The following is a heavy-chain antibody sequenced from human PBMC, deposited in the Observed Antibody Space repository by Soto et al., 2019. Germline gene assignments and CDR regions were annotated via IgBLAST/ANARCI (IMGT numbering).Heavy chain of an antibody. CDR1: GGTFSNNA. CDR2: VIPILKAS. CDR3: AREGVGIVGAEH. J-gene: IGHJ1*01. D-gene: IGHD1-26*01. V-gene: IGHV1-69*01. Sequence: QVQVVQSGAEMKKPGSSVKVSCRTSGGTFSNNAISWFRQAPGQGLEWLGGVIPILKASNYAQRFRDRVTVTADESTSTVYMEMRSLTSDDTAIYYCAREGVGIVGAEHWGQGTLIIVSA.